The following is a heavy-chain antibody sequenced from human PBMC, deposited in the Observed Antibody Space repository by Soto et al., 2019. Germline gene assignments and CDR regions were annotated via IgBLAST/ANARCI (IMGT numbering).Heavy chain of an antibody. Sequence: PGGSLRLSCAASGFTFSDYYMSWIRQAPGKGLEWVSYISSSSSYTNYADSVKGRFTISRDNAKNSLYLQMNSLRAEDTAVYYCARAFYSSGWYVGAFYIWGQGTTVTVSS. CDR1: GFTFSDYY. J-gene: IGHJ3*02. V-gene: IGHV3-11*06. CDR2: ISSSSSYT. D-gene: IGHD6-19*01. CDR3: ARAFYSSGWYVGAFYI.